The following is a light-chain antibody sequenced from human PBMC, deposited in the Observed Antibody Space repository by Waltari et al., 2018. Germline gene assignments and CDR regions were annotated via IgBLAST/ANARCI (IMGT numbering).Light chain of an antibody. Sequence: SFELTQPPSVSVAPGQTARISCGARNIGTKSVHWDQQKPGQAPILVVPQDRLRPAGIPERFSGSNSGNTATLTISRVDAGDEADYYCQLWDSVTDHVVFGGGTKLTVL. CDR2: QDR. V-gene: IGLV3-21*01. CDR3: QLWDSVTDHVV. J-gene: IGLJ2*01. CDR1: NIGTKS.